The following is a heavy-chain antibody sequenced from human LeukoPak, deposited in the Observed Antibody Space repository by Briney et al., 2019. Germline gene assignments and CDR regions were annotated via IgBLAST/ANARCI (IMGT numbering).Heavy chain of an antibody. CDR1: GFTFSSYA. CDR3: AKEGITIFGVVIAEVFDY. Sequence: PGGSLRLSCAASGFTFSSYAMSWVRQAPGKGLEWVSAISGSGGSTYYADSVKGRFTISRDNSKNTLYLQMNSLRAEDTAVYYCAKEGITIFGVVIAEVFDYWGQGTLVTVSS. J-gene: IGHJ4*02. V-gene: IGHV3-23*01. CDR2: ISGSGGST. D-gene: IGHD3-3*01.